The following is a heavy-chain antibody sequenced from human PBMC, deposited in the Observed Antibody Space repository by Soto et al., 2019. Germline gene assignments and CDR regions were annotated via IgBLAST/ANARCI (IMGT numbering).Heavy chain of an antibody. CDR3: ARRGNSYGAPIDY. D-gene: IGHD5-18*01. V-gene: IGHV1-69*13. CDR2: IIPIFGTA. J-gene: IGHJ4*02. CDR1: GGTFSSYA. Sequence: SVKVSCKASGGTFSSYAISWVRQAPGQGLEWMGGIIPIFGTANYAQKFQGRVTITADESTSTAYMELSSLRSEDTAVYYCARRGNSYGAPIDYWGQGTLVTVSS.